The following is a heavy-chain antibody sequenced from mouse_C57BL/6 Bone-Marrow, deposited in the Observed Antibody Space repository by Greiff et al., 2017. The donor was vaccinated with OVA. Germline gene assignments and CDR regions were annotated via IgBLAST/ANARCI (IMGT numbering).Heavy chain of an antibody. J-gene: IGHJ2*01. CDR3: SSLDSAGYLDY. CDR1: GYTFTSYW. V-gene: IGHV1-50*01. CDR2: IDPSDSYT. Sequence: QVQLQQPGAELVKPGASVKLSCKASGYTFTSYWMQWVKQRPGQGLEWIGEIDPSDSYTNYNQKFKGKATLTVDTSSSTAYMQLSSLTSEDYAVSYCSSLDSAGYLDYWGQGTTLTVSS. D-gene: IGHD3-2*02.